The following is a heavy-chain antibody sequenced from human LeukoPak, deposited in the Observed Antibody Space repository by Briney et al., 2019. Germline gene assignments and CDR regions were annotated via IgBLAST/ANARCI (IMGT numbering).Heavy chain of an antibody. CDR3: ARANGLTTIDY. D-gene: IGHD4/OR15-4a*01. V-gene: IGHV1-69*06. CDR2: FIPIFGTT. J-gene: IGHJ4*02. CDR1: GSTLSSDS. Sequence: ASVKVSCKASGSTLSSDSISWVRQAPGLGLEWMGSFIPIFGTTNFAQKFQGRVTITADKSTSTAYMELSSLRSEDTAVYYCARANGLTTIDYWGQGTLVTVSS.